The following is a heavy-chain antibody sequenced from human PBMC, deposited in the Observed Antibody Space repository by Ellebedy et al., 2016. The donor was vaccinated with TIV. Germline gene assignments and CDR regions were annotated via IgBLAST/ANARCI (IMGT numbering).Heavy chain of an antibody. Sequence: GGSLRLSCVASGFTFNRFTMSWLRQAPGKGPEWVAVIADDRSFKFYAESVKGRFTISRDDSKNTVYLQLNSLRVEDTAMYYCAKSRYTSSWNFDAWGQGTLVTVSS. D-gene: IGHD3-16*02. V-gene: IGHV3-30*18. CDR2: IADDRSFK. CDR1: GFTFNRFT. J-gene: IGHJ4*02. CDR3: AKSRYTSSWNFDA.